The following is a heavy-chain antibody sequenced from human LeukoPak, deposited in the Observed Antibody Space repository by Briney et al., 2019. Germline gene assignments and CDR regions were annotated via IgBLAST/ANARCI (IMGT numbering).Heavy chain of an antibody. V-gene: IGHV4-30-2*01. CDR2: IFHTGST. J-gene: IGHJ5*02. Sequence: SQTLSLTCVVSGDSISSGTYSWSWIRQPPGKGLEWIGYIFHTGSTFYNPTLKSRVTISVDTSKNQFSLRLNSVTAADTAVYYCARELWFANAPGSWLDPWGQGTLVTVSS. D-gene: IGHD3-10*01. CDR3: ARELWFANAPGSWLDP. CDR1: GDSISSGTYS.